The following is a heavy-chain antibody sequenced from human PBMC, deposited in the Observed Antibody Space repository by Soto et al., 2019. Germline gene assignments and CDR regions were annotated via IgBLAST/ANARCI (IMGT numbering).Heavy chain of an antibody. CDR1: GGSFSGYY. J-gene: IGHJ5*02. V-gene: IGHV4-34*01. CDR2: INHSGST. CDR3: ARGGIGYYGSGSYRRWFDP. D-gene: IGHD3-10*01. Sequence: SETLSLTCAVYGGSFSGYYWSWIRQPPGKGLEWIGEINHSGSTNYNPSLKSRVTISVDTSKNQFSLKLSSVTAADTAVYYCARGGIGYYGSGSYRRWFDPWGQGTLVTVSS.